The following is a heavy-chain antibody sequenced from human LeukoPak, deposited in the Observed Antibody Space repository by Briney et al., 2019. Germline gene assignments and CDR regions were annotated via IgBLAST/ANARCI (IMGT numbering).Heavy chain of an antibody. CDR1: GGSISSSSYY. Sequence: SETLSLTCTVSGGSISSSSYYWGWIRQPPGKGLEWIGSIYYSGSTYYNPSLKSRVTISVDTSKNQFSLKLSSVTAADTAVYYCARGNDGWFDPWGQGTLVTVSS. J-gene: IGHJ5*02. CDR2: IYYSGST. CDR3: ARGNDGWFDP. D-gene: IGHD1-1*01. V-gene: IGHV4-39*01.